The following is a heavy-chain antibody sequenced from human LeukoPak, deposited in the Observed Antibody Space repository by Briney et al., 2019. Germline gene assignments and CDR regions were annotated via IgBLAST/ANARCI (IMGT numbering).Heavy chain of an antibody. CDR3: ATPGSGWYTWFDP. CDR2: FDPEDGET. CDR1: GYTLTELS. Sequence: ASVKVSCKVSGYTLTELSMHWGRQAPGKGLEWMGGFDPEDGETIYAQKFQGRVTMTEDTSTDTAYMELSSLRSEDTAVYYCATPGSGWYTWFDPWGQGTLVTVSS. J-gene: IGHJ5*02. V-gene: IGHV1-24*01. D-gene: IGHD6-19*01.